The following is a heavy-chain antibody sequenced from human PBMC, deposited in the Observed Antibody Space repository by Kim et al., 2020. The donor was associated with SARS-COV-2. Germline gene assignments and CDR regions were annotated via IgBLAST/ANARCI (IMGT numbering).Heavy chain of an antibody. V-gene: IGHV3-33*01. CDR2: IWYDGSNK. J-gene: IGHJ4*02. D-gene: IGHD2-2*01. Sequence: GGSLRLSCAASGFTFSSYGMHWVRQAPGKGLEWVAVIWYDGSNKYYADSVKGRFTISRDNSKNTLYLQMNSLRAEDTAVYYCARGSIPAAIITGLAEQLGDGDFDYWGQGTLVTVSS. CDR3: ARGSIPAAIITGLAEQLGDGDFDY. CDR1: GFTFSSYG.